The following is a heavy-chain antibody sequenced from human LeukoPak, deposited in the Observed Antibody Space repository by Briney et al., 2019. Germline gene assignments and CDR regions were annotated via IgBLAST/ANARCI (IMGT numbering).Heavy chain of an antibody. J-gene: IGHJ6*02. D-gene: IGHD3-10*01. Sequence: GGSLRLSCAASGFTFSSYSMNWVRQAPGKGLEWVSYISSSSSTIYYADSVKGRFTISRDNAKNSLYLQMNSLRAEDTAVYYCAREAPYYYGSGSHISVWGQGTTVTVSS. CDR1: GFTFSSYS. CDR2: ISSSSSTI. V-gene: IGHV3-48*04. CDR3: AREAPYYYGSGSHISV.